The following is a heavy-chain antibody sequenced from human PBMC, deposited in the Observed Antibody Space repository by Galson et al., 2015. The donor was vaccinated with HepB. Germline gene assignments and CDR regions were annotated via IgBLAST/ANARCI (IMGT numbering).Heavy chain of an antibody. CDR3: ARGITILGGNPNWFDP. D-gene: IGHD3-3*01. Sequence: SLRLSCAASGFTFSNYWMHWVRQVPGKGLLWVSRISSDGSGTGYADSVRGRFTISRDNAKNMLYLQMNNLEVEDTAVYYCARGITILGGNPNWFDPWGQGTLVTVSS. J-gene: IGHJ5*02. V-gene: IGHV3-74*01. CDR1: GFTFSNYW. CDR2: ISSDGSGT.